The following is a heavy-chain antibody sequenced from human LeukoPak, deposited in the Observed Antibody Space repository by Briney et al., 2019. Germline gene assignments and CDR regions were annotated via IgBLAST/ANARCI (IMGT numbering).Heavy chain of an antibody. CDR3: ARPLVPAALGYYYYYMDV. CDR1: GGTFRSYA. V-gene: IGHV1-69*13. CDR2: LIPIFGTA. J-gene: IGHJ6*03. Sequence: SVKVSCQASGGTFRSYAISWVRQAPGQGLEWMGGLIPIFGTANYAQKFQGRVTITADESTSTAYMELSSLRSEDTAVYYCARPLVPAALGYYYYYMDVWGKGTTVTVSS. D-gene: IGHD2-2*01.